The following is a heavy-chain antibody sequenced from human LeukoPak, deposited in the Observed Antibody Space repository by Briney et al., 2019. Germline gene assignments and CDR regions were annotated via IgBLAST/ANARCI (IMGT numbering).Heavy chain of an antibody. Sequence: SETLSLTCMDPRGAIFGYKGRSVRQPPGKGLEWIGYVYNSGNSDYNPSLKSRVSISVDTSKNQLSLKLSSVTAADTAVYYCAIAHRNNWGFDYWGQGTLVTVSS. V-gene: IGHV4-59*01. J-gene: IGHJ4*02. CDR1: RGAIFGYK. CDR3: AIAHRNNWGFDY. D-gene: IGHD1-1*01. CDR2: VYNSGNS.